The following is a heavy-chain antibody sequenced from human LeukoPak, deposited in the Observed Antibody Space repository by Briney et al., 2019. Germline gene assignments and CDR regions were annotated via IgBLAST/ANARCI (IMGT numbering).Heavy chain of an antibody. D-gene: IGHD3-22*01. V-gene: IGHV3-74*01. CDR3: ARALPGYYDTRGRYYYMDV. CDR2: MNSDGSST. J-gene: IGHJ6*03. Sequence: GGSLRLSCAASGLTLSNYWMHWVRQAPGKGLVWVSRMNSDGSSTTYADSVKGRFTISRDNAKNTLYLQMNSLRAEDTAVYYCARALPGYYDTRGRYYYMDVWGKGTTVTVSS. CDR1: GLTLSNYW.